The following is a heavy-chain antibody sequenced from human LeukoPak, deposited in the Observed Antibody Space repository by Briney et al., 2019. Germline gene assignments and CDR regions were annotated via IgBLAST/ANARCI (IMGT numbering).Heavy chain of an antibody. CDR2: IKSKTDGGTT. CDR1: GFTFSNAW. J-gene: IGHJ4*02. CDR3: TTGPTSDYDFWSGSPYYFDY. D-gene: IGHD3-3*01. V-gene: IGHV3-15*01. Sequence: GGSLRLSCAASGFTFSNAWMSWVRQAPGKGLEWVGRIKSKTDGGTTDYAAPVKGRFTISRDDPKNTLYLQMNSLKTEDTAVYYCTTGPTSDYDFWSGSPYYFDYWGQGTLVTVSS.